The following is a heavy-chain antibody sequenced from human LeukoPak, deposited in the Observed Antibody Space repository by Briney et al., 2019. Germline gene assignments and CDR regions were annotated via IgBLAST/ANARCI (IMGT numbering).Heavy chain of an antibody. CDR2: ISWNSRII. V-gene: IGHV3-9*01. CDR1: GFNFDDYA. Sequence: GGSLRLSCAASGFNFDDYAMYWVRQAPGKGLEWVSGISWNSRIIDYADSVKGRFTISSDNAKRSLYLQMNSLRAEDTAIYYCAKPSIRGEDYFDYWGQGTLVTVSS. J-gene: IGHJ4*02. CDR3: AKPSIRGEDYFDY. D-gene: IGHD7-27*01.